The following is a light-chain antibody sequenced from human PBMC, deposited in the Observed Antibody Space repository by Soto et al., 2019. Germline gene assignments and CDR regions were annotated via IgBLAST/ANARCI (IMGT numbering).Light chain of an antibody. Sequence: DVVMTQSPLSLPVTLGRPASISCRSSQSVAHSDGSTYLNWFQQRPGQSPRRLIYKVSNRDPGVPDRFSGSGSGTDFTLKISRVEAEDVGIYYCMQGTHWPYTFGQGTKLEIK. J-gene: IGKJ2*01. CDR1: QSVAHSDGSTY. CDR2: KVS. CDR3: MQGTHWPYT. V-gene: IGKV2-30*02.